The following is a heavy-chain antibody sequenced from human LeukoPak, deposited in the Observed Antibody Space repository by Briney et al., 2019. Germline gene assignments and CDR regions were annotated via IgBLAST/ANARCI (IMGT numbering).Heavy chain of an antibody. V-gene: IGHV1-2*02. D-gene: IGHD4-11*01. CDR3: ARDRDYGNTERGFDF. CDR1: GYTFTDYY. J-gene: IGHJ4*02. Sequence: ASVKVSCKTSGYTFTDYYIHWVRQAPGQGLEWMGWINPNSGETNSAQKFQGRVTMTGDSSISTAYMELSRVTSDDTAVYYCARDRDYGNTERGFDFWGQGTLVTVSS. CDR2: INPNSGET.